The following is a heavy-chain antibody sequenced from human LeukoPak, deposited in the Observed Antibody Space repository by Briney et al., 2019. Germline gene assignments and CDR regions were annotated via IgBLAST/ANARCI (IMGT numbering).Heavy chain of an antibody. Sequence: GASVKVSCKASGYTFTSYYMHWVRQAPGQGLEWMGIINPSGGSTSYAQKFQGRVTMTRDTSTSTVYMELSSLRSEDTAVYYCAREGSTYSYGAYYYGMDVWGQGTTVTVSS. CDR2: INPSGGST. CDR1: GYTFTSYY. V-gene: IGHV1-46*01. J-gene: IGHJ6*02. D-gene: IGHD5-18*01. CDR3: AREGSTYSYGAYYYGMDV.